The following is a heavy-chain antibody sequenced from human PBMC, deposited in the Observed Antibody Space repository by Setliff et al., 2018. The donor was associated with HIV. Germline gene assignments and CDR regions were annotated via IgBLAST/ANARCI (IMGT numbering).Heavy chain of an antibody. CDR1: GGSISTYY. Sequence: PSETLSLTCTVSGGSISTYYWNWIRQPPGKGLEWIGYISYSGTTYYNPSLKSRVIISVDTSKNQFSLKLSSVTAADTAVYSCARRQSYYDILNGPAFDALDIWGQGTKVTVSS. J-gene: IGHJ3*02. D-gene: IGHD3-9*01. V-gene: IGHV4-59*08. CDR3: ARRQSYYDILNGPAFDALDI. CDR2: ISYSGTT.